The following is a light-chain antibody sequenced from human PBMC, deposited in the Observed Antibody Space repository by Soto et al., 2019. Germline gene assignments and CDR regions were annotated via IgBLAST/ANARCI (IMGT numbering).Light chain of an antibody. CDR2: GAS. J-gene: IGKJ1*01. V-gene: IGKV3-20*01. Sequence: EIVLTQSPGTLSLSPGERATLGCRASQSVSNNYLAWYEQKPGQAPRRLIYGASNRATGIPDRFSGSRSGTDFTLTISRLEPEDFAVYYCQQYGSSGTFGQGTKVDI. CDR3: QQYGSSGT. CDR1: QSVSNNY.